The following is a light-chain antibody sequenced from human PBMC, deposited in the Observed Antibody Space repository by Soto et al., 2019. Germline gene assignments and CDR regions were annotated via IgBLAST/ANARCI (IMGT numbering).Light chain of an antibody. V-gene: IGKV3-20*01. CDR1: QSVSSSY. Sequence: IVLTQSPAILALSPGDRATLSCRASQSVSSSYLAWYQHKPGQAPRLLIHGASSRVTDIPDRFSGSGSGTDFTLTITRLEPEDFAVYYCQQYQSLTFGGGTKVEIK. J-gene: IGKJ4*01. CDR3: QQYQSLT. CDR2: GAS.